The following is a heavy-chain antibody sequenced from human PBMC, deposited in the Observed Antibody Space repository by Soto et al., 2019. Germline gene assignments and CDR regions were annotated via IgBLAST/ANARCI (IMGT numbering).Heavy chain of an antibody. CDR3: ARDRRYGVDDFDN. V-gene: IGHV1-18*04. J-gene: IGHJ3*02. Sequence: QVQLVQSGAEVKNPGASVKVSCKASGYTFTSYGISWVRPAPGQGLEWMGWISAYNGNTNYAQKLQGRVTMTTDTTTSTSYRYLRCRRADDTAVYYYARDRRYGVDDFDNWVQGTMVTVSA. CDR1: GYTFTSYG. D-gene: IGHD2-21*02. CDR2: ISAYNGNT.